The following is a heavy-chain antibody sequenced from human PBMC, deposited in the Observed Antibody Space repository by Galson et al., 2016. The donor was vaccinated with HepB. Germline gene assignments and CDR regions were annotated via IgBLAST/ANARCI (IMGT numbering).Heavy chain of an antibody. CDR2: IYWDDDK. Sequence: PALVKPTQTLMLTCTFSGFSLSTSGVGVGWIRQPPGKALEWLALIYWDDDKRYSPSLKGRVTITKDTSKNQVVLTVTNMDPVDTATYYCAHSRKTDYGDYPWAFEIWGQGSVVTVSS. D-gene: IGHD4-17*01. CDR3: AHSRKTDYGDYPWAFEI. V-gene: IGHV2-5*02. CDR1: GFSLSTSGVG. J-gene: IGHJ3*02.